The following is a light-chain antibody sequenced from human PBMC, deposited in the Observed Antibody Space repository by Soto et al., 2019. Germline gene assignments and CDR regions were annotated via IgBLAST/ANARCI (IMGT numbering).Light chain of an antibody. CDR3: QQYGSSLLFT. CDR2: GAS. Sequence: EIVLTQSPGTLSLSPGERATLSCRASQSVSSSYLAWYQQKPGQAPRLLIYGASSRATGIPDRFSGSGSGTDSPLTISRLEPEEFAVYYCQQYGSSLLFTFGPGTKVDIK. CDR1: QSVSSSY. V-gene: IGKV3-20*01. J-gene: IGKJ3*01.